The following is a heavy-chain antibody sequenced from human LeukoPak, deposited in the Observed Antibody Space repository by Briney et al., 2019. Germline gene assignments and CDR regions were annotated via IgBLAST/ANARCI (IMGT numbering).Heavy chain of an antibody. J-gene: IGHJ5*02. V-gene: IGHV3-23*01. D-gene: IGHD5-18*01. CDR3: AKVRDLDTVLGRFDN. CDR2: ISGNGGRT. Sequence: GGCQRPSCAASGFTFSSYAMSWVRQAPGKGLEWVSVISGNGGRTYYADSVKGRFTISRDNSKNTLYLQMNSLRAEDTAVYYCAKVRDLDTVLGRFDNWGQRTLVTVSS. CDR1: GFTFSSYA.